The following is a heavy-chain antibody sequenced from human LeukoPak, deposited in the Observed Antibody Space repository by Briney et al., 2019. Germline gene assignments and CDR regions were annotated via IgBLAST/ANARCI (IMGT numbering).Heavy chain of an antibody. CDR2: ISGSGGST. V-gene: IGHV3-23*01. Sequence: GGSLRLSCAASGFTFSSYAMSWVRQAPGKGLEWVSAISGSGGSTYYADSVRGRFTTSRDNSKNTLYLQMNSLRAEDTAVYYCAKDAIVVVVAAHDYWGQGTLVTVSS. CDR1: GFTFSSYA. J-gene: IGHJ4*02. CDR3: AKDAIVVVVAAHDY. D-gene: IGHD2-15*01.